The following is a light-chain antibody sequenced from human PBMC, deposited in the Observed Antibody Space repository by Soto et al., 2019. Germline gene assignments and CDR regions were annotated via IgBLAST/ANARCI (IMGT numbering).Light chain of an antibody. CDR3: QQYNNWPGT. Sequence: EIVLTQAPGSLSLSPGERATLSFRASQSVSSKLAWYQQKPGQAPRLLFYGASTGATGIPARFSGSGSETEFTLSISSLQSEDFAVYYCQQYNNWPGTFGQGTKVDIK. CDR2: GAS. CDR1: QSVSSK. J-gene: IGKJ1*01. V-gene: IGKV3-15*01.